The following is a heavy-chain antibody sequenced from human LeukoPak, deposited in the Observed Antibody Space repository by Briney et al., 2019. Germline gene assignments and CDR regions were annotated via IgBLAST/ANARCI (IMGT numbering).Heavy chain of an antibody. CDR3: AKAGRHYDY. CDR2: ISGSGGST. D-gene: IGHD6-6*01. Sequence: GGSLRLSCAASGFIFNSYEMNWVRQAPGKGLEWVATISGSGGSTYYADSVKGRFTISRDNSKNTLYLQMNSLRAEDTAVYYCAKAGRHYDYWGQGTLVTVSS. J-gene: IGHJ4*02. V-gene: IGHV3-23*01. CDR1: GFIFNSYE.